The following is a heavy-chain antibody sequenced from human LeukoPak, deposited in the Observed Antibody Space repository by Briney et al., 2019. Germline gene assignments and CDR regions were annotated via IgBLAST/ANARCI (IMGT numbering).Heavy chain of an antibody. D-gene: IGHD1-26*01. CDR1: GYTFSSYG. CDR3: ARGVGATPFDY. Sequence: GASVKVSCKASGYTFSSYGISWVRQAPGQGLEGMGWISSYNGYTNYAQKLQGRVTMTTDTSTSTAYMELRSLRSDDTAVYYCARGVGATPFDYWGQGTLVTVSS. V-gene: IGHV1-18*01. J-gene: IGHJ4*02. CDR2: ISSYNGYT.